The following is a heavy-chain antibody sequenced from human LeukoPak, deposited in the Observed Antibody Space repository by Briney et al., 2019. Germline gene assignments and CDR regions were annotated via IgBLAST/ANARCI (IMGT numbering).Heavy chain of an antibody. Sequence: GESLKISCKGSGYSFTSYWIGWVRQVPGKGLEWMGIIYPGDSDTRYSPSFQGQVTISADKSISTAYLQWSSLKASDTAMYYCARHPPYCSSTSCSYYFDYWGQGTLVTVSS. CDR3: ARHPPYCSSTSCSYYFDY. CDR2: IYPGDSDT. J-gene: IGHJ4*02. CDR1: GYSFTSYW. V-gene: IGHV5-51*01. D-gene: IGHD2-2*01.